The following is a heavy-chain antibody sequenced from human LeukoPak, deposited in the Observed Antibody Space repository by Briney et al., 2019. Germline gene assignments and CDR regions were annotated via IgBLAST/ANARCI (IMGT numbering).Heavy chain of an antibody. V-gene: IGHV4-39*01. Sequence: PSETLSLTCTVSGGSISSSTYYWGWIRQPPGKGLEWIGSISYSGNIIYNPSLKSRVTISVDTSKNQFSLKLNSVTAADTAVYYCARQRRLELPDYWGQGTLVTVSS. CDR3: ARQRRLELPDY. CDR1: GGSISSSTYY. CDR2: ISYSGNI. D-gene: IGHD3-16*01. J-gene: IGHJ4*02.